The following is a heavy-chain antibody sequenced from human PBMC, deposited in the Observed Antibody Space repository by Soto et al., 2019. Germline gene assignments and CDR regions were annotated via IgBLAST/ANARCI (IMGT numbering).Heavy chain of an antibody. V-gene: IGHV4-39*01. J-gene: IGHJ6*03. CDR1: GGSISSSSYY. Sequence: QLQLQESGPGLVKPSETLSLTCTVCGGSISSSSYYWGWIRQPPGKGLEWIGSIYYSGSTYYNPPPKIRLPLPVDTSKTPFSLKLSSVTAADTAVYYCARLPLRWLSPYYYYYYMDVWGKGTTVTVSS. CDR3: ARLPLRWLSPYYYYYYMDV. CDR2: IYYSGST. D-gene: IGHD3-22*01.